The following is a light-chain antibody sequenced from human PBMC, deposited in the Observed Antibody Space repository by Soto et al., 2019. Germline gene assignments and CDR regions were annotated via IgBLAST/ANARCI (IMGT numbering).Light chain of an antibody. Sequence: DIVLTQSPGTLSLSPGQRATLSCRASQNIRSNYVAWFQQKPGQAPRLLIYGAMNRATGIPDRFSGSGSGTEFTLTISSLEPEDFVVYYCQQYHSTPLTLGQGTKVDIK. CDR1: QNIRSNY. V-gene: IGKV3-20*01. CDR3: QQYHSTPLT. CDR2: GAM. J-gene: IGKJ1*01.